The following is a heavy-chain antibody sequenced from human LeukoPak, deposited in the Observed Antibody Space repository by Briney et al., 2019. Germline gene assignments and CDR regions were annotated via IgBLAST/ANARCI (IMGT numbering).Heavy chain of an antibody. CDR2: ISGSGGST. CDR3: AKTYYDILTGHKMFDY. D-gene: IGHD3-9*01. J-gene: IGHJ4*02. Sequence: PGGSLRLSCAASGFTFSSYAMSWVRQAPGKGLEWVSAISGSGGSTYSADSVKGRFTISRDNSKNTLYLQMNSLRAEDTAVYYCAKTYYDILTGHKMFDYWGQGTLVTVSS. V-gene: IGHV3-23*01. CDR1: GFTFSSYA.